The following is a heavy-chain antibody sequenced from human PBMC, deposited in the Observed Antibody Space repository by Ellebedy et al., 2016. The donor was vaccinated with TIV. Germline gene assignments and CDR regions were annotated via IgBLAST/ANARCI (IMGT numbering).Heavy chain of an antibody. CDR1: GFTLSIYG. D-gene: IGHD3-22*01. J-gene: IGHJ3*02. V-gene: IGHV3-33*01. CDR3: ATHYYDSRIDI. Sequence: GGSLRLSXAASGFTLSIYGMHWVRQAPGKGLEWVAVIWYDGSTQYYADSVKGRFTISRDNSKNTLYLQMNSLRAEDTAVYYCATHYYDSRIDIWGQGTMVTVSS. CDR2: IWYDGSTQ.